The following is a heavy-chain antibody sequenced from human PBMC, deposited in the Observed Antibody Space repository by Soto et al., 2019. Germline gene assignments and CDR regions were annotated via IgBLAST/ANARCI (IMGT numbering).Heavy chain of an antibody. CDR3: ARLRKQLVRYYGMDV. Sequence: QVQLVQSGAEVKKPGSSVKVSCKASGGTFTSYTITWVRQAPGQGLEWMGGIIPIFATTNYAQKFQGRVTITADKSTSTAYMELSSLRSEDTAVYYCARLRKQLVRYYGMDVWGQGTTVTVSS. D-gene: IGHD6-6*01. J-gene: IGHJ6*02. CDR1: GGTFTSYT. V-gene: IGHV1-69*06. CDR2: IIPIFATT.